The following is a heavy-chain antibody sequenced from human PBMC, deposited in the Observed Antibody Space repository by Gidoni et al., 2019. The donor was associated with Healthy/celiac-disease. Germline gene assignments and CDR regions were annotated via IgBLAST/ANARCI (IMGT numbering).Heavy chain of an antibody. V-gene: IGHV4-39*07. CDR2: IYYSGCT. Sequence: QLQLQESGTGLVKPSETLSLTCAVSGGSLSSSRYSWGWIRQTPGKGLVWIGSIYYSGCTSYNPSLNSRVTISVDTSKNQFSLKLSSVSAADTAVYYCASDNYYDSTRGFVYWGQGTLVTAFS. D-gene: IGHD3-22*01. CDR1: GGSLSSSRYS. CDR3: ASDNYYDSTRGFVY. J-gene: IGHJ4*02.